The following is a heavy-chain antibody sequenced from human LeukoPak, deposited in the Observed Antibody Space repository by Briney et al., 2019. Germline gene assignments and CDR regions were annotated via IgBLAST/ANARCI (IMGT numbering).Heavy chain of an antibody. CDR2: ISWNSGSI. Sequence: GGSLRLSCAASGFTFDDYAMHWVRQARGKGLEWVSGISWNSGSIGYADSVKGRFTISRDNAKNSLSLHMNSLRAEDTALYYCAKGTYYDILTGFDYWGQGTLVTVSS. CDR3: AKGTYYDILTGFDY. CDR1: GFTFDDYA. D-gene: IGHD3-9*01. V-gene: IGHV3-9*01. J-gene: IGHJ4*02.